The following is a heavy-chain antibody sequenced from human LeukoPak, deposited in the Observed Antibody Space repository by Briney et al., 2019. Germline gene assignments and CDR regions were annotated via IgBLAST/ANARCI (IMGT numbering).Heavy chain of an antibody. CDR2: INPNSGGT. CDR3: AKNERVRRVVKDLFES. CDR1: GYTFTGYY. J-gene: IGHJ4*02. V-gene: IGHV1-2*02. Sequence: ASVKVSCKASGYTFTGYYMHWVRQAPGQGLEWMGWINPNSGGTNYAQKFQGGVTMTRDTSISTAYMELSRLRSDDTAVYYCAKNERVRRVVKDLFESWGQGTLVTVSS. D-gene: IGHD3-10*01.